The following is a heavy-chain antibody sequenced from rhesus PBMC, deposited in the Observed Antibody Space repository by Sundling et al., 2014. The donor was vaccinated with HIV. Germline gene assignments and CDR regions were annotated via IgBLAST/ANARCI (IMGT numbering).Heavy chain of an antibody. V-gene: IGHV3-103*01. CDR1: GFTFSSYA. Sequence: EVQLVETGGGLVQPGGSLKFSCTASGFTFSSYAMSWVRQAPGKGLEWVSAINSGGGSTYYADSAKGRFTLSRDNSKNTLSLQMNSLRAEDTAVYYCVRTLAAAGTPDRLHFDYWGQGVLVTVSS. CDR2: INSGGGST. CDR3: VRTLAAAGTPDRLHFDY. D-gene: IGHD6-25*01. J-gene: IGHJ4*01.